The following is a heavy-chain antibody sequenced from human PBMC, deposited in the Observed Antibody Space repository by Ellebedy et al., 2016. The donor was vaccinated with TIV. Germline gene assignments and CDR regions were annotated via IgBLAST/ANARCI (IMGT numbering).Heavy chain of an antibody. J-gene: IGHJ4*02. Sequence: PGGSLRLSCAASGFTFNRHSMNWVRRAPGKGLEWVSYIGSTGSAIYYADSVKGRFTISRDNAKHSLYLQMNSLRDEDTAVYYCARSGNYDSGALFDNWGQGTLVTVSS. D-gene: IGHD3-22*01. CDR2: IGSTGSAI. V-gene: IGHV3-48*02. CDR3: ARSGNYDSGALFDN. CDR1: GFTFNRHS.